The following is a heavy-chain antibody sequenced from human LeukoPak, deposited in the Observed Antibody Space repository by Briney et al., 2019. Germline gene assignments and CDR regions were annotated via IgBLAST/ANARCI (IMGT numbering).Heavy chain of an antibody. Sequence: PGGSLRLSRAASVLTFSSYCMHCVRQAPGKGLEWVAVIWYDGSNKYYADSVKGRFTISRDNSKNTLYLQMNSLRAEDTAVYYCAREGEYYCSGGSCYSGIRFDYWGQGTLVTVSS. CDR3: AREGEYYCSGGSCYSGIRFDY. D-gene: IGHD2-15*01. CDR1: VLTFSSYC. CDR2: IWYDGSNK. J-gene: IGHJ4*02. V-gene: IGHV3-33*01.